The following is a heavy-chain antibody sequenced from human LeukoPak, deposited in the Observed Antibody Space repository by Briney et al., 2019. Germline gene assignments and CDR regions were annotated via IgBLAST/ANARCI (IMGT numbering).Heavy chain of an antibody. CDR2: ISYDGSKK. CDR1: GFTFSTYS. D-gene: IGHD2-2*01. CDR3: ARDLKTAMDYFDY. J-gene: IGHJ4*02. Sequence: GRSLRLSCAASGFTFSTYSMHWVRQAPGKGLEWVAIISYDGSKKYYADSVKGRFTISRDNSKNTLFLQMNSLRPEDTAVYYCARDLKTAMDYFDYWDQGTLVTVSS. V-gene: IGHV3-30*04.